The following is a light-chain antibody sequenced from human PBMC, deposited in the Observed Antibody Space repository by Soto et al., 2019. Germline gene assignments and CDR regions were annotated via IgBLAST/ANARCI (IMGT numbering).Light chain of an antibody. CDR3: QQYYSAPYT. Sequence: DIVMTQSPDSLAVSLGERATINCKSSQSVFHRSNKKDYLAWYQQEPGQPPKLLLYWASTRESGVPDRFGGSGSGTDFTLTITSLQAEDVAVYYCQQYYSAPYTFGQGTRLEIK. CDR1: QSVFHRSNKKDY. J-gene: IGKJ2*01. V-gene: IGKV4-1*01. CDR2: WAS.